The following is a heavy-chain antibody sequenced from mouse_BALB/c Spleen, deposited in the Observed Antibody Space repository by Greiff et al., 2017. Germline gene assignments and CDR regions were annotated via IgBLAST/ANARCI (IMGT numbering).Heavy chain of an antibody. Sequence: QVQLQQSGAELVKPGASVKMSCKASGYTFTSYWMHWVKQRPGQGLEWIGTIDPSDSYTSSNQKFKGKATLTVDTSSSTAYMQLSSLTSEDSAVYYCTRGKPYFDDWGQGTTLTVSS. J-gene: IGHJ2*01. CDR2: IDPSDSYT. CDR1: GYTFTSYW. CDR3: TRGKPYFDD. V-gene: IGHV1S127*01.